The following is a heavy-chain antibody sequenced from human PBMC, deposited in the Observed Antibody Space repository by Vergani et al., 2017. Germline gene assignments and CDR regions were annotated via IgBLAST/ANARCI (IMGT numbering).Heavy chain of an antibody. V-gene: IGHV3-33*01. Sequence: QVPLVESGGGVVQPGRSLILPCAASGFIFNQYGMHWVRQAPGKGLEGVAVTWYDGNNKQYADSVKGRFAIYRDNSKSTMYLQMNSLRDEDTGVYYCARDWRLLYNRFDPWGQGTLVTVSS. CDR1: GFIFNQYG. CDR2: TWYDGNNK. D-gene: IGHD1-14*01. CDR3: ARDWRLLYNRFDP. J-gene: IGHJ5*02.